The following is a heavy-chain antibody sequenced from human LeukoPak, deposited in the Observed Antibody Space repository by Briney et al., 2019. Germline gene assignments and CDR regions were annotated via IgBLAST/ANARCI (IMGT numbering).Heavy chain of an antibody. CDR2: IDTANGNT. Sequence: GASVKVSCTASGYTFTNHAMHWVRQAPGQGLEWMGWIDTANGNTKYLQKFQGRVTITRDTSARIVYMELSSLRFEDTAVYYCARPGASSPGNWFASWGQGTLVTVSS. D-gene: IGHD6-13*01. CDR1: GYTFTNHA. CDR3: ARPGASSPGNWFAS. V-gene: IGHV1-3*04. J-gene: IGHJ5*01.